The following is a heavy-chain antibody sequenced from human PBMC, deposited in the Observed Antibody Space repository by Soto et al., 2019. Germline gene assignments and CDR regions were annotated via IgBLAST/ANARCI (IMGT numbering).Heavy chain of an antibody. J-gene: IGHJ6*02. CDR1: GDSISSYY. Sequence: SETLSLTCTVSGDSISSYYWNWIRQPAGRGLEWIGRIDASGNSNYNPSLKSRVTMSVDTSKKQFSLKVTSVTAADTAVYYCARYSSNWFQTEGMDVWGQGTTVTVSS. D-gene: IGHD6-13*01. CDR2: IDASGNS. CDR3: ARYSSNWFQTEGMDV. V-gene: IGHV4-4*07.